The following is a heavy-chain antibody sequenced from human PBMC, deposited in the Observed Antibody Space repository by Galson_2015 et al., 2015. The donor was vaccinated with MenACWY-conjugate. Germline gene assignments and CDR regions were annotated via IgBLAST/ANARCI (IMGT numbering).Heavy chain of an antibody. V-gene: IGHV3-74*01. CDR3: ARTGGSPPRGFDY. J-gene: IGHJ4*02. CDR2: INSDGSST. CDR1: GFTFSSYW. D-gene: IGHD1-26*01. Sequence: SLRLSCAASGFTFSSYWMHWVRQAPGKGLVWVSRINSDGSSTSYADSVKGRFTISRDNAKNTLYLQMNSQRAEDTAVYYCARTGGSPPRGFDYWGQGTLVTVSS.